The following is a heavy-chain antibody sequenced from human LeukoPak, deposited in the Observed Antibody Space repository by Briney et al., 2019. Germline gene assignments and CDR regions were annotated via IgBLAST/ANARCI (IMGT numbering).Heavy chain of an antibody. CDR2: INLSGGST. V-gene: IGHV1-46*01. Sequence: GASVKVSCKASGYTFTRYYMHWVRQAPGQGPEWMGIINLSGGSTSYAQKFQGRVTMTRDTSTSTVYMEVSSLRSEDTAVYYCARQGYSSSWYATAGAFGVWGQGTVVTVSS. J-gene: IGHJ3*01. CDR1: GYTFTRYY. D-gene: IGHD6-13*01. CDR3: ARQGYSSSWYATAGAFGV.